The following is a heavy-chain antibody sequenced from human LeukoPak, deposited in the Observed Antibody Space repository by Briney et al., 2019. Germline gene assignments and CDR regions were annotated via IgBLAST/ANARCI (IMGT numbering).Heavy chain of an antibody. CDR1: GGSIGSYY. J-gene: IGHJ6*02. CDR3: ARVPQYTHYYYGMDV. CDR2: IYYSGST. D-gene: IGHD2-2*02. V-gene: IGHV4-59*01. Sequence: SETLSLTCTVSGGSIGSYYWSWIRQPPGKGLEWIGYIYYSGSTNYNPSLKSRVTISVDTSKNQFSLKLSSVTAADTAVYYCARVPQYTHYYYGMDVWSQGTTVTVCS.